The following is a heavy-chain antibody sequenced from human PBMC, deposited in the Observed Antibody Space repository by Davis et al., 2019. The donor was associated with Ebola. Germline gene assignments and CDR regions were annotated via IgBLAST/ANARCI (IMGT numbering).Heavy chain of an antibody. D-gene: IGHD5-18*01. CDR1: GGSISSSNW. Sequence: SETLSLTCAVSGGSISSSNWWCWLRQPPERRLGWIGVIYHGGSTNYNPALKSRVTISVDKSKNQFSLKLSSVNAADTAVYYCARAGGDTVDYGMDVWGQGTTVTVSS. CDR2: IYHGGST. V-gene: IGHV4-4*02. J-gene: IGHJ6*02. CDR3: ARAGGDTVDYGMDV.